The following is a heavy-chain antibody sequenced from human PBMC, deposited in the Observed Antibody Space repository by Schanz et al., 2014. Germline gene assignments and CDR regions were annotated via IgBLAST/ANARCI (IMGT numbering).Heavy chain of an antibody. CDR1: GFSFSDYG. D-gene: IGHD3-3*01. V-gene: IGHV3-30*03. CDR2: ISSDGSNK. CDR3: ARDKGGYYPFDY. Sequence: HVQLVESGGGVVQPGGSLRLSCAGSGFSFSDYGMHWVRQAPGKGLEWVAVISSDGSNKYYADSVKGRFTISRENSKNSLYLQMDSLRAEDTAVYYCARDKGGYYPFDYWGQGTLVTVSS. J-gene: IGHJ4*02.